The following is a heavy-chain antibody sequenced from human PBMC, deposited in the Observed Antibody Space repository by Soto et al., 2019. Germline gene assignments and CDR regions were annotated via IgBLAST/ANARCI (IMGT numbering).Heavy chain of an antibody. CDR3: ARHGGSSWPVRSSASYYYYGMDV. D-gene: IGHD6-13*01. CDR2: IYPGDSDT. J-gene: IGHJ6*02. Sequence: PGESLKISCKGSGYSFTSYRIGWVRQMPGKGLEWMGIIYPGDSDTRYSPSFQGQVTISADKSISTAYLQWSSLKASDTAMYYCARHGGSSWPVRSSASYYYYGMDVWGQGTTVTVSS. CDR1: GYSFTSYR. V-gene: IGHV5-51*01.